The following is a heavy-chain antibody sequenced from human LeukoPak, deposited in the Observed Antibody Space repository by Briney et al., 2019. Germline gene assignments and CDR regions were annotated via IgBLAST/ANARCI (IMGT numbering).Heavy chain of an antibody. CDR3: TKRGAYGSGRSYFFEF. V-gene: IGHV3-23*01. CDR1: GFTFSSHA. Sequence: GGSLRLSCAASGFTFSSHAMSWVRQAPGKGLEWVSSISGSGGETFYADSVKGRFAISRDNVKNTLDLRMNSLRVEDTAVYYCTKRGAYGSGRSYFFEFWGQGILVTVSS. J-gene: IGHJ4*02. CDR2: ISGSGGET. D-gene: IGHD2-15*01.